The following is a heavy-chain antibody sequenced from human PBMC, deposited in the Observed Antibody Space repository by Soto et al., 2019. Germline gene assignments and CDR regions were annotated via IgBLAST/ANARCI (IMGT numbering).Heavy chain of an antibody. CDR3: AREHSYGRYNWFDP. CDR2: IYHSGST. D-gene: IGHD5-18*01. J-gene: IGHJ5*02. CDR1: GGSISSGGYS. Sequence: SETLSLTCAVSGGSISSGGYSWSWIRQPPGKGLEWIGYIYHSGSTYYNPSLKSRVTISVDRSKNQFSLKLSSVTAADTAVYYCAREHSYGRYNWFDPWAREPWSPSPQ. V-gene: IGHV4-30-2*01.